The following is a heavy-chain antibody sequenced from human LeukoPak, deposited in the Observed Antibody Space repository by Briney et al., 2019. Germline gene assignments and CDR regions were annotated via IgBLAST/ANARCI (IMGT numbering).Heavy chain of an antibody. V-gene: IGHV3-66*01. Sequence: PGGSLRLSCAASGCTVSSNYMSWVRQAPGKGLEWVSVIYGGGSTYYADSVKGSFTISRDNAKNSLYLQMNSLRAEDTAVYYCARDGEIGIAVAGDYWGQGTLVTVSS. D-gene: IGHD6-19*01. CDR1: GCTVSSNY. CDR3: ARDGEIGIAVAGDY. J-gene: IGHJ4*02. CDR2: IYGGGST.